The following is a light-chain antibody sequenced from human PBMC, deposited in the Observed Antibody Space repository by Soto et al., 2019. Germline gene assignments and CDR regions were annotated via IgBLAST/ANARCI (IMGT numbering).Light chain of an antibody. CDR1: QTVSNN. CDR2: FAS. Sequence: EIVMTQSPATLSVSPGEKATLSCRASQTVSNNLAWYQQKPGQAPRLLIYFASTRATGIPARFSGSGSGTEFTLTISSLHSEDFAVYYCQQYNKWPLTFGGGTKVENK. CDR3: QQYNKWPLT. J-gene: IGKJ4*01. V-gene: IGKV3-15*01.